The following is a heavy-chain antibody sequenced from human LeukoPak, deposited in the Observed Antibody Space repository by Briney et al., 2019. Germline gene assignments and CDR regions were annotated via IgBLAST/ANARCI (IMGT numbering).Heavy chain of an antibody. Sequence: GGSLRLSCVASGFPFSSYWMTWVRQAPGKGLEWVANIKQDGSKKSYVDSVKGRFTISRDNAKNSLYLQMNSLRAEDTALYYCAKGGGGSYVTPNYFDYWGQGTLVTVSS. V-gene: IGHV3-7*03. D-gene: IGHD1-26*01. J-gene: IGHJ4*02. CDR2: IKQDGSKK. CDR1: GFPFSSYW. CDR3: AKGGGGSYVTPNYFDY.